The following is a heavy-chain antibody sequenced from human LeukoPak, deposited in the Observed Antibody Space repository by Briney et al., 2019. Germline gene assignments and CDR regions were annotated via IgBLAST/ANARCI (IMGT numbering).Heavy chain of an antibody. CDR1: GGSFSGYY. CDR3: ARGGYYDSSGYYYFDY. J-gene: IGHJ4*02. D-gene: IGHD3-22*01. V-gene: IGHV4-34*01. Sequence: YPSETLSLTCAVYGGSFSGYYWSWIRQPPGKGLEWIGEINHSGSTNYNPSLKSRVTISVDTSKNQFSLKLSSVTAADTAAYYCARGGYYDSSGYYYFDYWGQGTLVTVSS. CDR2: INHSGST.